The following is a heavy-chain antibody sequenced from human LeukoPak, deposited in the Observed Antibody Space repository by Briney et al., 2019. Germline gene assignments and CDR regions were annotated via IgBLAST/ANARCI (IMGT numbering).Heavy chain of an antibody. V-gene: IGHV3-48*04. CDR2: ISSSSSTI. J-gene: IGHJ5*02. Sequence: GGSLRLSCAASGFTFSSYSMNWVRQAPGKGLEWVSYISSSSSTIYYADSVKGRFTISRDNAKNSLYLQMNSLRAEDTAVYYCARGLGYSSSWYPTPWGQGTLVTVSS. CDR1: GFTFSSYS. D-gene: IGHD6-13*01. CDR3: ARGLGYSSSWYPTP.